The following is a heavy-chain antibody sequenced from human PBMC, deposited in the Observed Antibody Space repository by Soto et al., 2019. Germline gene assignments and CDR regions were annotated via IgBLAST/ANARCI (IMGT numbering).Heavy chain of an antibody. Sequence: QVQLVQSGAEVKKPGASVKVSCKASGYTFTSYGISWVRQAPGQGLEWMGGISAYNGNTNYAQKLQGRVTMTTDISTSTADMELSILRSDDTAVYYCARESSSSCHDYWGQGTLVTVSS. D-gene: IGHD6-13*01. CDR3: ARESSSSCHDY. CDR1: GYTFTSYG. CDR2: ISAYNGNT. V-gene: IGHV1-18*01. J-gene: IGHJ4*02.